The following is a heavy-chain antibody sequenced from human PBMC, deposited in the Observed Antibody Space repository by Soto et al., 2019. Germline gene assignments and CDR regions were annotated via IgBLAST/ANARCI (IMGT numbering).Heavy chain of an antibody. CDR2: IDRSGST. CDR1: GVSVSSGDYY. CDR3: ARDSGGNSENYYGLDV. D-gene: IGHD1-1*01. V-gene: IGHV4-31*03. J-gene: IGHJ6*02. Sequence: QVQLQESGPGLVKPSQTLSLSCNVYGVSVSSGDYYWSWIRQHAGGGLEWIGYIDRSGSTYYKPSMRVRVIKSEGTSTNQISLRLLSVPAAEAAMYYCARDSGGNSENYYGLDVWSPGTTVSVSS.